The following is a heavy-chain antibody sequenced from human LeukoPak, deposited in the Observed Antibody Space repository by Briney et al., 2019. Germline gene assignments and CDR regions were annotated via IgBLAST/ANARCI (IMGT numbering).Heavy chain of an antibody. Sequence: PGGSLRLSCAASGFTFSSYWMHWVRQAPGKGLVWVSRINTDGSSTTYADSVKGRFTISRDNAKNTLYLQMNSLRAEDTAVYYCAIIRVVPAAFDYWGQGTLVTVSS. D-gene: IGHD2-2*01. CDR1: GFTFSSYW. J-gene: IGHJ4*02. V-gene: IGHV3-74*01. CDR2: INTDGSST. CDR3: AIIRVVPAAFDY.